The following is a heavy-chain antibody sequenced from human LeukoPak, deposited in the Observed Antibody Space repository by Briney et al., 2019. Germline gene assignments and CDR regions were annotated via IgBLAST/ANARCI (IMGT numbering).Heavy chain of an antibody. J-gene: IGHJ4*02. CDR1: GFTFSSYA. Sequence: GGSLRLSCAASGFTFSSYAMSWVRRAPGKGLEWVSAISDSGVTTYYADSVKGRFTISRDNSKNTLYLQMNSLRAEDTAVYYCAKEKTTVITPGIDYWGQGTLVTVSS. CDR2: ISDSGVTT. V-gene: IGHV3-23*01. D-gene: IGHD4-23*01. CDR3: AKEKTTVITPGIDY.